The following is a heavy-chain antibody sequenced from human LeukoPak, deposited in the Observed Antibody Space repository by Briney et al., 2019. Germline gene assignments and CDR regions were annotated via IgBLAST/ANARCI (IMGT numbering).Heavy chain of an antibody. D-gene: IGHD5-18*01. CDR3: ARESGYGFEY. V-gene: IGHV4-59*01. J-gene: IGHJ4*02. CDR1: GGSISSYY. Sequence: PSETLSLTCTVSGGSISSYYWSWIRQPPGKGLEWIGYIYYGGSTNYNPSLKSRVIISVDTSKNQFSLKLSSVTAADTAVYYCARESGYGFEYWGQGTLVIVSS. CDR2: IYYGGST.